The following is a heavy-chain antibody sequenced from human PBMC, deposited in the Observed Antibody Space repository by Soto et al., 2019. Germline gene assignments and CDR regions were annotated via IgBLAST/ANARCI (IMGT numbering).Heavy chain of an antibody. J-gene: IGHJ2*01. CDR1: GYTFTTYA. CDR2: INAGNGNT. V-gene: IGHV1-3*01. CDR3: ARGGSLYWYFDL. D-gene: IGHD1-26*01. Sequence: QVQLVQSGAEVKKPGASVKVSCKASGYTFTTYAMNWVRQDPGQRLERMGWINAGNGNTKYSQKFQGRVTITRDTSASTAYMELSSLRSEDTAVYYCARGGSLYWYFDLWGRGTLVTVSS.